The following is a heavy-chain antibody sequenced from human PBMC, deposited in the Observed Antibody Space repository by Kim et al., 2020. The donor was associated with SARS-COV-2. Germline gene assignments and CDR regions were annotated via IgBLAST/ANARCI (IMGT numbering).Heavy chain of an antibody. Sequence: GGSLRLSCAASGFSFRRYGMSWVRQAPGKGLEWVANIKEDGSEKNYVDSVKGRFTISRDNAKNSLYLQVNSLRAQDTAVYYCARERWRGAFDIWGQGSLV. CDR2: IKEDGSEK. V-gene: IGHV3-7*01. J-gene: IGHJ3*02. CDR1: GFSFRRYG. CDR3: ARERWRGAFDI.